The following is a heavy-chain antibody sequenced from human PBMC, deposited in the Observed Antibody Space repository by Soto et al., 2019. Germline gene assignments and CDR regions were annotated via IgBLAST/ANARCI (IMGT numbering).Heavy chain of an antibody. CDR1: GDSVSSGNYA. J-gene: IGHJ5*02. D-gene: IGHD1-26*01. CDR3: ARGGSGHGHDNWFDP. V-gene: IGHV4-30-2*01. Sequence: QLQLQESGSGLVKPSQTLSLTCAVSGDSVSSGNYAWSWIRQPPGKGLEWMGYIYRSGNTYYNPSLKSRLTLSVDMSKNQFSLKLSSVTAADTAVYYCARGGSGHGHDNWFDPWGQGTLLTVSS. CDR2: IYRSGNT.